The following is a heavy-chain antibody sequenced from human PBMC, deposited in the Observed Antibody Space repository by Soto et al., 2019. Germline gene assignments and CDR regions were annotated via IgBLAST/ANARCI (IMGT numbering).Heavy chain of an antibody. Sequence: QVQLQESGPGLVKPSGTLSLTCTVSGGSMSSSNWWHWVRQSPGKVLEWIGEAHHSGRTNYNPSLKSRVTISVDKSKNHFSLKLSSVTAADTAVYYCARSEATGLDYWGQGTLVTVSS. CDR3: ARSEATGLDY. CDR2: AHHSGRT. V-gene: IGHV4-4*02. J-gene: IGHJ4*02. D-gene: IGHD1-26*01. CDR1: GGSMSSSNW.